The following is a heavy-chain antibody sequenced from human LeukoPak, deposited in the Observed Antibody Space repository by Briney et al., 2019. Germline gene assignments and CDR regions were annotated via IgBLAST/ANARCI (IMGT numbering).Heavy chain of an antibody. CDR2: IYYSGST. J-gene: IGHJ5*02. CDR3: ARLLRVGYCSTTTCNWFDP. V-gene: IGHV4-39*07. D-gene: IGHD2-2*03. CDR1: GGSISSSSYY. Sequence: SETLSLTCTVSGGSISSSSYYWGWIRQPPGKGLEWIGSIYYSGSTYYSPSLKSRVTISVDTSKNQSSLKLSSVTAADTAVYYCARLLRVGYCSTTTCNWFDPWGQGTLVIVSS.